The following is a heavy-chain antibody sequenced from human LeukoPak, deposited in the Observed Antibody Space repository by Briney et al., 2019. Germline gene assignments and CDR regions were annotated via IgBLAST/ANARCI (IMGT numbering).Heavy chain of an antibody. Sequence: GGSLRLSCAAYGFTFSSYSMNWVRQAPGKGLEWVSYISSGSGYIYYADSVKGRFTISRDNAKNSLYLQMNSLRAEDTAVYYCARDKGSGSFLNWFDPWGQGTLVTVSS. J-gene: IGHJ5*02. CDR1: GFTFSSYS. CDR2: ISSGSGYI. V-gene: IGHV3-21*01. CDR3: ARDKGSGSFLNWFDP. D-gene: IGHD3-10*01.